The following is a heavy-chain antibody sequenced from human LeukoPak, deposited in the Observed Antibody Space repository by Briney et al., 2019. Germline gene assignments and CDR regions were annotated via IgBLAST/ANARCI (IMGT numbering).Heavy chain of an antibody. CDR3: AKDYRMIAFGGVIGIDAFDI. V-gene: IGHV3-23*01. D-gene: IGHD3-16*02. CDR1: GFTFSSYA. Sequence: GRSLRLSCAASGFTFSSYAMSWVRQAPGKGLEWVSGISGSGSSTFDADSVKGRFTISRDNSKNTLFLQMNSLRAEDTALYYCAKDYRMIAFGGVIGIDAFDIWGQGTMVTVSS. J-gene: IGHJ3*02. CDR2: ISGSGSST.